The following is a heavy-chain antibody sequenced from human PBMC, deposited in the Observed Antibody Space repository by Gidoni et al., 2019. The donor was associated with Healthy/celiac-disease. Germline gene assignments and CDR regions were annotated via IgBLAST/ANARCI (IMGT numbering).Heavy chain of an antibody. CDR2: ISAYNGNT. J-gene: IGHJ4*02. D-gene: IGHD3-22*01. CDR3: ARSWELYYYDSSGYWLDY. CDR1: GYTFTSYG. V-gene: IGHV1-18*01. Sequence: QVQLVQSGAEVKKPGASVKVSCKASGYTFTSYGISWVRQAPGQGLEWMGWISAYNGNTNYAQKLQGRVTMTTDTSTSTAYMELRSLRSDDTAVYYCARSWELYYYDSSGYWLDYWGQGTLVTVSS.